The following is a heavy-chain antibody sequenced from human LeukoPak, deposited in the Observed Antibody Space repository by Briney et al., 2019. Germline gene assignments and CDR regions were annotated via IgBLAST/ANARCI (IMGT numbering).Heavy chain of an antibody. D-gene: IGHD3-10*01. J-gene: IGHJ4*02. V-gene: IGHV1-24*01. CDR2: FDPEDGET. CDR1: GYTLTELS. Sequence: GASVKVSCKVSGYTLTELSMHWVRQAPGKGLVWMGGFDPEDGETIYAQKFQGRVTMTEDTSTDTAYMELSSLRSEDTAVYYCATVSYYYGSGGPFDYWGQGTLVTVSS. CDR3: ATVSYYYGSGGPFDY.